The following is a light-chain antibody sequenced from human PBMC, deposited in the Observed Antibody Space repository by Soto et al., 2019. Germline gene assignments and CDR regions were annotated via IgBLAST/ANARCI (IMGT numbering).Light chain of an antibody. V-gene: IGKV2-30*02. CDR2: KVS. Sequence: DVVMTQSPLSLPVTLGQPASISCRSNQSLVHSDGIAYFSWFQQRPGRSPRRLIYKVSNRDSGVPARFSGSGSGTDFALKISRVEAEDVGVYYCMQGTHWPITVGQGTRLES. J-gene: IGKJ5*01. CDR1: QSLVHSDGIAY. CDR3: MQGTHWPIT.